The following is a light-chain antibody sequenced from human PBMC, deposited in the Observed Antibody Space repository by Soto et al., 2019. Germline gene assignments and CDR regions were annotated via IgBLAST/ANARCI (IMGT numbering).Light chain of an antibody. Sequence: QSALTQPASVSGSPGQSITISCTGTSSDVGGYNYVSWYQQHPGKAPKLMIYGVTNRPSGVSNRFSGSKSGNTASLTISGLQAEDEDDYYCSSYTSSTTLSVVFGGGTTLTVL. CDR3: SSYTSSTTLSVV. CDR1: SSDVGGYNY. CDR2: GVT. J-gene: IGLJ2*01. V-gene: IGLV2-14*01.